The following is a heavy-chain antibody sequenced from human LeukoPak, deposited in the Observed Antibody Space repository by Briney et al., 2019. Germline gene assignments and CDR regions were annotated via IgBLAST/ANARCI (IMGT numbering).Heavy chain of an antibody. J-gene: IGHJ5*02. CDR2: VSGSDGST. D-gene: IGHD2-15*01. Sequence: GGSLRLSCAASGFTFSSYAMSWVRQAPGKGLEWVSGVSGSDGSTYYADSVKGRFTISRDYSKNTLYVQMNSLRAEDTAVYYCAKARGFCSGGSCYNPFDPWGQGTLVTVSS. CDR3: AKARGFCSGGSCYNPFDP. CDR1: GFTFSSYA. V-gene: IGHV3-23*01.